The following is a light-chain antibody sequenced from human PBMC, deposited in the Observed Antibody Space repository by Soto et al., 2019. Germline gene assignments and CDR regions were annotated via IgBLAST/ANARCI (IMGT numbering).Light chain of an antibody. CDR2: YNN. CDR1: SSNIGSNT. J-gene: IGLJ3*02. CDR3: AAWDDSLDGWV. V-gene: IGLV1-44*01. Sequence: QSVLTQPPSASGTPGHRVTISCSGSSSNIGSNTVNWYQQLPGTAPTLLIYYNNQRPSGVPDRFSGSKSGTSASLAISGLQSEDEAHYYCAAWDDSLDGWVFGGGTKVTVL.